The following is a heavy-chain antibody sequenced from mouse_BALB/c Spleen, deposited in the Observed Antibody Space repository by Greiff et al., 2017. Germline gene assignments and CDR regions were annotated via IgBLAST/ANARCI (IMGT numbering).Heavy chain of an antibody. CDR3: AREGDYAMDY. V-gene: IGHV3-6*02. J-gene: IGHJ4*01. CDR1: GYSITSGYY. Sequence: EVKLMESGPGLVKPSQSLSLTCSVTGYSITSGYYWNWIRQLPGNKLEWMGYISYDGSNNYNPSLKNRISITRDTSKNQFFLKLNSVTTEDTATYYCAREGDYAMDYWGQGTSVTVSS. CDR2: ISYDGSN.